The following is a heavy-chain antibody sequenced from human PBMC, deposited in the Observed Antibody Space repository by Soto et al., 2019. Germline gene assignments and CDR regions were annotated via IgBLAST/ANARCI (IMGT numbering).Heavy chain of an antibody. J-gene: IGHJ6*03. D-gene: IGHD2-2*01. Sequence: EVQVLESGGGSVQPGGSLRLSCAASGFTFSNFAMSWVRHAPGKGREWVSETTGSTGNTYYADSVKGRFIISRDNSKNTVHLQRNSLRAEDTAVYYGAKDTSSSPYYMDVWGKGTTVTV. CDR3: AKDTSSSPYYMDV. CDR1: GFTFSNFA. CDR2: TTGSTGNT. V-gene: IGHV3-23*01.